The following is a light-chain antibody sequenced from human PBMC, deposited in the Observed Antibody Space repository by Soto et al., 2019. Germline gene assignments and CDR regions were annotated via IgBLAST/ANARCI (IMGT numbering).Light chain of an antibody. Sequence: QSALTQPRSVSGSPGQSVTISCTGTSSDVGAYNYVSWYQHHPGKAPKVMIYDVSKRPSGVPDRFSGSKSDNKASLTISGLQAEDEADYYCCSYAGSYSGVFGGGTKLTVL. J-gene: IGLJ2*01. CDR3: CSYAGSYSGV. CDR2: DVS. V-gene: IGLV2-11*01. CDR1: SSDVGAYNY.